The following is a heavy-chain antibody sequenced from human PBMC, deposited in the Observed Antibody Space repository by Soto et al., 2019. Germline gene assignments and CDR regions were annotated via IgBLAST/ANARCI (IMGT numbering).Heavy chain of an antibody. CDR1: GFAFIFYG. D-gene: IGHD1-1*01. CDR3: ARDDAFDNENGFDM. CDR2: IVSDGSAI. J-gene: IGHJ3*02. Sequence: QSWGSLRLSCAVSGFAFIFYGFHFFRHSPGKGLEWLVVIVSDGSAIYHADSLEGRFFISRDNSKDILYLQMNSLGVEDTAVYYCARDDAFDNENGFDMWGQGTMVTVSS. V-gene: IGHV3-33*04.